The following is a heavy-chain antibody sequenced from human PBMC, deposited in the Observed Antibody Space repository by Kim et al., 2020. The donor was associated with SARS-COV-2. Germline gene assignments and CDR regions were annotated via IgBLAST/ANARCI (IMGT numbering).Heavy chain of an antibody. CDR2: ISAYNGNT. CDR3: ARDVYSGSYPNWFDP. CDR1: GYTFTNYG. Sequence: ASVKVSCKASGYTFTNYGISWVRQAPGQGLEWMGWISAYNGNTNFAQKLQGRVTMTTDTSTTTAYMELRSLRSDDTAVYYCARDVYSGSYPNWFDPWGQGTLVTVSS. J-gene: IGHJ5*02. D-gene: IGHD1-26*01. V-gene: IGHV1-18*01.